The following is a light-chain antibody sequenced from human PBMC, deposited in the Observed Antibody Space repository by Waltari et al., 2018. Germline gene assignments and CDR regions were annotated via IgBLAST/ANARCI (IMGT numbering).Light chain of an antibody. V-gene: IGKV1-5*03. CDR2: KSS. CDR1: ESINSW. J-gene: IGKJ2*01. CDR3: QQYNTFPYT. Sequence: DIQLSQCPSTISASVGYRVTITCRASESINSWLAWFQQKAGKAPNLLMYKSSNLGSGVSARFSGSGSGTEFTLTISSLQPDDFATYYCQQYNTFPYTFGQGTKLEIK.